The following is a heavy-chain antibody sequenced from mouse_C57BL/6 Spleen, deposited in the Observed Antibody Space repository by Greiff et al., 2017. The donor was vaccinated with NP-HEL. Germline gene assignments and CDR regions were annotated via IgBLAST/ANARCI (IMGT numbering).Heavy chain of an antibody. Sequence: QVQLKQPGAELVRPGTSVKLSCKASGYTFTSYWMHWVKQRPGQGLEWIGVIDPSDSYTNYNQKFKGKATLTVDTSSSTAYMQLSSLTSEDSAVYYCARSSHSSGYYAMDYWGQGTSVTVSS. V-gene: IGHV1-59*01. D-gene: IGHD3-2*02. CDR3: ARSSHSSGYYAMDY. J-gene: IGHJ4*01. CDR2: IDPSDSYT. CDR1: GYTFTSYW.